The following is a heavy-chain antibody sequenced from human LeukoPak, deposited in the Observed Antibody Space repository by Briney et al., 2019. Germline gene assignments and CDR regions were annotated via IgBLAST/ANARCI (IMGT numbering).Heavy chain of an antibody. D-gene: IGHD3-10*01. V-gene: IGHV3-23*01. J-gene: IGHJ4*02. CDR2: ISGSGGST. CDR3: AKDLEVRGVSFDY. Sequence: GGSLRLSCAASGFTFSSYGMSWVRQAPGKGLEWVSAISGSGGSTYYADSVKGRFTISRDNSKNTLYLQMDSLRAEDTAVYYRAKDLEVRGVSFDYWGQGTLVTVSS. CDR1: GFTFSSYG.